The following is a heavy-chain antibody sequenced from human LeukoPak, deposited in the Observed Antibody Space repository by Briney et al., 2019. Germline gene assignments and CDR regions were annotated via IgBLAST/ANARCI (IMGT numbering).Heavy chain of an antibody. CDR1: GLTVRTNG. D-gene: IGHD2-15*01. CDR3: ARDLNQWSIQFDS. Sequence: GGSLRLSCAASGLTVRTNGMHWVRQPPGQGLEWVAAIDSDGNRRYYADSVKGRFTVSRDIYKNTVDLQIDSLRAEDTAAYFCARDLNQWSIQFDSWGQGTLVTVSS. CDR2: IDSDGNRR. V-gene: IGHV3-33*01. J-gene: IGHJ5*01.